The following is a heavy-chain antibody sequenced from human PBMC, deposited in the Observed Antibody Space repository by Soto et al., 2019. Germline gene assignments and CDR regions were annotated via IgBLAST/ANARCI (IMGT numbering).Heavy chain of an antibody. CDR2: IYPGDSDT. Sequence: GESLKISCKGSGYSFTSYWIGWVRQMPGKGLEWMGVIYPGDSDTRYSPSFQCQVTISADKYISTAYLQLSSLKASDTAMYYCARGRHGSGSYAFGYYGMDVWGQGTTVTVSS. CDR1: GYSFTSYW. CDR3: ARGRHGSGSYAFGYYGMDV. V-gene: IGHV5-51*01. D-gene: IGHD3-10*01. J-gene: IGHJ6*02.